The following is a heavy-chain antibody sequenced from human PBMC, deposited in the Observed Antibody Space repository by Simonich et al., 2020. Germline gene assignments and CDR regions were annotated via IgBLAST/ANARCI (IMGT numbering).Heavy chain of an antibody. V-gene: IGHV4-39*01. J-gene: IGHJ5*02. CDR1: GASISSAYYY. D-gene: IGHD2-15*01. Sequence: QVQVQESGPGLVKPAETLTLTCTVSGASISSAYYYWGWIRQPPGKGLEYIGNVYYTGSGSPTTYYNPSLRSRVTISVDTSKNQCSLNLSSVTAADTAVYYCARHLADLVMVITATWFDPWGQRTLVTVSS. CDR2: VYYTGSGSPTT. CDR3: ARHLADLVMVITATWFDP.